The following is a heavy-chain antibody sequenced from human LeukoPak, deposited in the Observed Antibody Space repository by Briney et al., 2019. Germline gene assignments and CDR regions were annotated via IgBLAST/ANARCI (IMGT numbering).Heavy chain of an antibody. D-gene: IGHD6-13*01. CDR2: IYTSGST. V-gene: IGHV4-4*07. CDR1: GFSISSYY. CDR3: AMGIAAAGIDY. Sequence: AETLSLTCTVSGFSISSYYVSWIRQPPGKGLEWIGRIYTSGSTNYNPSLKSRVTMSVDTSKNQFSLKLSSVTAADTAVYYCAMGIAAAGIDYWGQGTLVTVSS. J-gene: IGHJ4*02.